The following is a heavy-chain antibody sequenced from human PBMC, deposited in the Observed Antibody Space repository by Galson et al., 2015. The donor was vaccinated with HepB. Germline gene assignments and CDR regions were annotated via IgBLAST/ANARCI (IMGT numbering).Heavy chain of an antibody. CDR1: GFTFGDYA. D-gene: IGHD4-17*01. Sequence: SLRLSCAASGFTFGDYAMSWVRQAPGKGLEWVAVISYDGSNKYYADSVKGRFTISRDNSKNTLYLQMNSLRAEDTAVYYCARDPDDYGDWGSFDYWGQGTLVTVSS. CDR3: ARDPDDYGDWGSFDY. V-gene: IGHV3-30-3*01. CDR2: ISYDGSNK. J-gene: IGHJ4*02.